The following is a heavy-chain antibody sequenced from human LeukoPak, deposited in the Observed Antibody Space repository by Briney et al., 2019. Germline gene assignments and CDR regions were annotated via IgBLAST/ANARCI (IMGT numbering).Heavy chain of an antibody. CDR1: GYTFTGYY. CDR2: INPNSGGT. J-gene: IGHJ4*02. Sequence: ASVKVSCKASGYTFTGYYMHWVRQAPGQGLEWMGWINPNSGGTNYAQKFQGRVTMTTDTSTSTAYMELRSLRSDDTAVYYCARDSYYYDSSGYPLLYWGQGTLVTVSS. CDR3: ARDSYYYDSSGYPLLY. D-gene: IGHD3-22*01. V-gene: IGHV1-2*02.